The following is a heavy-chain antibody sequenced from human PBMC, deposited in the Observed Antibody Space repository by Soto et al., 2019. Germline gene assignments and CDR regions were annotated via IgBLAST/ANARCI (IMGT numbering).Heavy chain of an antibody. Sequence: LRLSCAASGFTFDDYAMHWVRQAPGKGLEWVSGISWNSGSIGYADSVKGRFTISRDNAKNSLYLQMNSLRAEDTALYYCAKDQGILTGYYSYYFDYWGQGTLVTVSS. J-gene: IGHJ4*02. V-gene: IGHV3-9*01. CDR1: GFTFDDYA. CDR2: ISWNSGSI. CDR3: AKDQGILTGYYSYYFDY. D-gene: IGHD3-9*01.